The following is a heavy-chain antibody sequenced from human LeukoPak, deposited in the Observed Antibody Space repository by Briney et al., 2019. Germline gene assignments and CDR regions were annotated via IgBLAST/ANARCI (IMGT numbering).Heavy chain of an antibody. Sequence: GASVKVSCKASGFTFTSSAMQWVRQARGQRLEWIGWIVVGSGNTNYAQKFQERVTITRDMSTSTAYMELSSLRSEDTAVYYCAVEPYDSSGYYNGDYWGQGTLVTVSS. CDR2: IVVGSGNT. CDR3: AVEPYDSSGYYNGDY. J-gene: IGHJ4*02. V-gene: IGHV1-58*02. D-gene: IGHD3-22*01. CDR1: GFTFTSSA.